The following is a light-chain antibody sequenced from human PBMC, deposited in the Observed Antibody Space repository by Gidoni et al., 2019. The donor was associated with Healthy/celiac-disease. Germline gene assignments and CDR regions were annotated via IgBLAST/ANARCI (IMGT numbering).Light chain of an antibody. CDR3: LQSLPTPNT. J-gene: IGKJ2*01. CDR2: LGS. V-gene: IGKV2-28*01. Sequence: IVMTQSPLSLPVTPGEPASISCRSSHSLLHSNGYNYLDWDLQKPGQSPQLLIYLGSTRASGVPDRFSGSGSGTDFTLKISRVEAADVGVYYCLQSLPTPNTFGPGTKLEIK. CDR1: HSLLHSNGYNY.